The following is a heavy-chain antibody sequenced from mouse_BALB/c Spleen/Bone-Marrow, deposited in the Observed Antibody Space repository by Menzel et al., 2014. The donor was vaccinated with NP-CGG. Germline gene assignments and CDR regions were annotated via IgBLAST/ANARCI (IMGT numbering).Heavy chain of an antibody. CDR1: GFNIKDTY. CDR3: ARYNYGSSQFAY. CDR2: IDPANGNT. D-gene: IGHD1-1*01. V-gene: IGHV14-3*02. J-gene: IGHJ3*01. Sequence: VQLQQSGAELVKPGASVTLSCTASGFNIKDTYMHRVKQRPEQALGWIGRIDPANGNTKYDSKFQGKATITADTSSNTAYLQLSSLTSEDAAVYYCARYNYGSSQFAYWGQGTLVTVSA.